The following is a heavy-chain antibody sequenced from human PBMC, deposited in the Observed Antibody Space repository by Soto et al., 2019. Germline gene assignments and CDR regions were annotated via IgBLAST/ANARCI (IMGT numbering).Heavy chain of an antibody. Sequence: QVQLVQSGAEVKKPGASVKVSCKASGYTFTSYDINWVRQATGQGLEWMGWMNPNSGNTGYAQKFQGRVTMTRNTSISTAYMEMSSLRCEDTAVYYCARDTIAAAGTGIGYWGQGNLVTVSS. V-gene: IGHV1-8*01. CDR2: MNPNSGNT. J-gene: IGHJ4*02. D-gene: IGHD6-13*01. CDR1: GYTFTSYD. CDR3: ARDTIAAAGTGIGY.